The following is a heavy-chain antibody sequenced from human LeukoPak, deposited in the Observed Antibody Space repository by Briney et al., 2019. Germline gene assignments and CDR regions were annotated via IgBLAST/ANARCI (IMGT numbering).Heavy chain of an antibody. D-gene: IGHD2-2*01. V-gene: IGHV3-49*03. J-gene: IGHJ4*02. Sequence: GGSLRLSCTASGFTFGDYAMSWFRQAPGKGLEWVGFIRSKAYGGTTEYAASVKGRFTISRDDSKSIAYLQMNSLKTEDTAVYYCTSSRVPAATFDYWGQGTLVTVSS. CDR1: GFTFGDYA. CDR3: TSSRVPAATFDY. CDR2: IRSKAYGGTT.